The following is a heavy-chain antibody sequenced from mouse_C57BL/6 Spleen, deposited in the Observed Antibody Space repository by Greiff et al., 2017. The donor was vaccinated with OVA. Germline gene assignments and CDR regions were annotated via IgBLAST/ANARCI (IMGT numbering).Heavy chain of an antibody. V-gene: IGHV1-82*01. CDR2: IYPGDGDT. D-gene: IGHD2-4*01. Sequence: VQLQQSGPELVKPGASVKISCKASGYAFSSSWMNWVKQRPGKGLEWIGRIYPGDGDTNYNGKFKGKATLTADKSSSTAYMQLSSLTSEDSAVYCCARVWDYEGDWYFDVWGTGTTVTVSS. CDR3: ARVWDYEGDWYFDV. J-gene: IGHJ1*03. CDR1: GYAFSSSW.